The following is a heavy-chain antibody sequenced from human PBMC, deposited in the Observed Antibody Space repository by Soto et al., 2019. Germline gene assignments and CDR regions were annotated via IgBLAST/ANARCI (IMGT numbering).Heavy chain of an antibody. CDR3: AKDTGPN. CDR2: ISWNSNTI. J-gene: IGHJ4*02. CDR1: GFTFDNYA. Sequence: PGGSLRLSCAASGFTFDNYAMHWVRQAPVKGLEWVSSISWNSNTIAYADSVKGRFTISRDNAKNSLYLQMNSLRAEDTAFYYCAKDTGPNWGQGTLVTVSS. V-gene: IGHV3-9*01.